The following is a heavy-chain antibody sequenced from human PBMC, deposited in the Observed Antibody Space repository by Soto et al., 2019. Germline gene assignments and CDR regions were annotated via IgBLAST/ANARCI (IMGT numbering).Heavy chain of an antibody. CDR3: ARQETDYGDYGYYYYGMDV. J-gene: IGHJ6*02. CDR1: GYSFTSYW. D-gene: IGHD4-17*01. V-gene: IGHV5-51*01. Sequence: GESLKISCKGSGYSFTSYWIGWVRQIPVKGLEWMGIIYPGDSDTRYSPSFQGQVTISADKSISTAYLQWSSLKASDTAMYYCARQETDYGDYGYYYYGMDVWGQGTTVTVSS. CDR2: IYPGDSDT.